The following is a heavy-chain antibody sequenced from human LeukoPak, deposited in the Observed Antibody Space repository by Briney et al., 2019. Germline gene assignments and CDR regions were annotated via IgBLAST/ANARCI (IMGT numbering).Heavy chain of an antibody. CDR1: GGSISSSSYY. CDR3: ARRPGIAAATNWFDP. D-gene: IGHD6-13*01. V-gene: IGHV4-39*01. J-gene: IGHJ5*02. Sequence: PSETLSLTCTVSGGSISSSSYYWVWIRQPPGKGLESIGSIYYSGGTYYNPSLKSRVTISVDTSKNQFSLKLSSVTAADTAVYYCARRPGIAAATNWFDPWGQGTLVTVSS. CDR2: IYYSGGT.